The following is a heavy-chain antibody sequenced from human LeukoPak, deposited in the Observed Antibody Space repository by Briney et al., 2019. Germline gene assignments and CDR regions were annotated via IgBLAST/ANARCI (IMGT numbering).Heavy chain of an antibody. CDR2: IYTSGST. D-gene: IGHD4-11*01. CDR1: GGSISSGSYY. CDR3: ARTLTVTTWFDP. J-gene: IGHJ5*02. V-gene: IGHV4-61*02. Sequence: TLSLTCTVSGGSISSGSYYWSWIRQPAGKGLEWIGRIYTSGSTNYNPSLKSRVTISVDTSKNQFSLKLSSVTAADTAVYYCARTLTVTTWFDPWGQGTLVTVSS.